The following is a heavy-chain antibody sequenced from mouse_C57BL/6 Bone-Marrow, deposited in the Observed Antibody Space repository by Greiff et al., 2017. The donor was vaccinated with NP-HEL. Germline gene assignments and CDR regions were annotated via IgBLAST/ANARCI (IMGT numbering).Heavy chain of an antibody. Sequence: EVQLVESGGGLVQPGGSLKLSCAASGFTFSDYGMAWVRQAPRKGPEWVAFISNLAYSIYYADTVTGRFTISRENAKNTLYLEMSSLRSEDTAMYYCARQRRYYGSSHYYAMDYWGQGTSVTVSS. CDR1: GFTFSDYG. D-gene: IGHD1-1*01. CDR3: ARQRRYYGSSHYYAMDY. CDR2: ISNLAYSI. J-gene: IGHJ4*01. V-gene: IGHV5-15*01.